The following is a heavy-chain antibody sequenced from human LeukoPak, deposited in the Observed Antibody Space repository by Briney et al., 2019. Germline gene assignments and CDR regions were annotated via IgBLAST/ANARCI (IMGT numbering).Heavy chain of an antibody. J-gene: IGHJ4*02. CDR2: IYYSGST. D-gene: IGHD3-22*01. CDR1: GGSISTYY. CDR3: ARVTGYMIEDYFDY. Sequence: SETLSLTCTVSGGSISTYYWSWIRQSPGKALEWIGYIYYSGSTNYSPSLRSRVTISVDTSKNEFSLKLRSVTAADTAEYYCARVTGYMIEDYFDYWGQGTLVTVSS. V-gene: IGHV4-59*01.